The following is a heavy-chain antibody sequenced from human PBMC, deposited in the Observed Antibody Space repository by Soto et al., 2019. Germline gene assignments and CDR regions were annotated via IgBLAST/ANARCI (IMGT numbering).Heavy chain of an antibody. D-gene: IGHD2-21*01. CDR3: ARDRDWGDGYNYYGY. Sequence: QVQLVQSGAEVKKPGSSVKVSCKASGGTFSSYAISWVRQAPGQGREWMGGIIPIFGTANYAQKFQGRVTITADESTSTAYMELRSLRSEDTAVYYCARDRDWGDGYNYYGYWGQGTLVTVSS. CDR2: IIPIFGTA. V-gene: IGHV1-69*01. J-gene: IGHJ4*02. CDR1: GGTFSSYA.